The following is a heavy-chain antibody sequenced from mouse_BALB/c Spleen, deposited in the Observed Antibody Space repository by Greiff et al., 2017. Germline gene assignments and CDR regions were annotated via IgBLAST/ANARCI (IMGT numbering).Heavy chain of an antibody. CDR1: GYTFSSYW. CDR3: ARWPTVVSPYFDY. D-gene: IGHD1-1*01. CDR2: ILPGSGST. V-gene: IGHV1-9*01. Sequence: VQLQQSGAELMKPGASVKISCKATGYTFSSYWIEWVKQRPGHGLEWIGEILPGSGSTNYNEKFKGKATFTADTSSNTAYMQLSSLTSEDSAVYYCARWPTVVSPYFDYWGQGTTLTVSS. J-gene: IGHJ2*01.